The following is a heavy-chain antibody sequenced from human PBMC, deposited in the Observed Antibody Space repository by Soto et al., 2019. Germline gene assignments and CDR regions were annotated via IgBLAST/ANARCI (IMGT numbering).Heavy chain of an antibody. J-gene: IGHJ6*02. CDR2: IIPIFGTA. Sequence: ASVKVSCKASGGTFSSYAISWVRQAPGQGLEWMGGIIPIFGTANYAQKFQGRVTITADESTSTAYMELSSLRSEDTAVYYCARHPRQNYYYGMDVWGQGTTVTVSS. V-gene: IGHV1-69*13. CDR3: ARHPRQNYYYGMDV. CDR1: GGTFSSYA.